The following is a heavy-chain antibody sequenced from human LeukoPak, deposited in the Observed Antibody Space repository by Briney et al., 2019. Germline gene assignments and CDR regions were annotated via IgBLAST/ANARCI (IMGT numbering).Heavy chain of an antibody. J-gene: IGHJ4*02. CDR1: GGSISSSSYY. CDR2: IYYSGST. CDR3: ARGAAAVAAKDY. V-gene: IGHV4-39*07. Sequence: PSQTLSLTCTVSGGSISSSSYYWGWIRQPPGKGLEWIGSIYYSGSTYYNPSLKSRVTISVDTSKNQFSLKLSSVTAADTAVYYCARGAAAVAAKDYWGQGTLVTVSS. D-gene: IGHD6-19*01.